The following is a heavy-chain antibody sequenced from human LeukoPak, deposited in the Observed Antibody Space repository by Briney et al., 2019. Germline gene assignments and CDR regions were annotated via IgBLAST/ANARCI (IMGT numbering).Heavy chain of an antibody. CDR3: ARETAAAGSFIAINDY. Sequence: PSEALSLTCAVYGESFSGYYWSWIRQPPGKGLEWIGETNDSGSTNYNPSLESRVTISVDTSKNQFSLKLTSVTAADTAIYYCARETAAAGSFIAINDYWGQGTLVTVSS. V-gene: IGHV4-34*01. J-gene: IGHJ4*02. CDR2: TNDSGST. CDR1: GESFSGYY. D-gene: IGHD6-13*01.